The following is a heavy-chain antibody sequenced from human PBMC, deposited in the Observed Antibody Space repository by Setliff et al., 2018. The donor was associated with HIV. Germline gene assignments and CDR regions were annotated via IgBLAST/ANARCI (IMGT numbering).Heavy chain of an antibody. D-gene: IGHD3-3*01. CDR2: VLYRVSI. J-gene: IGHJ4*02. CDR3: ARPSLGIGGGSMFNN. Sequence: PSETLSLTCTVVGGSLSGSNYYWGWIRQPPGKGLEWIANVLYRVSIYFNPSLRSRVAIPVDTSHKQFSLRLRSVTAADTAVYYCARPSLGIGGGSMFNNWGQGTLVTVSS. CDR1: GGSLSGSNYY. V-gene: IGHV4-39*01.